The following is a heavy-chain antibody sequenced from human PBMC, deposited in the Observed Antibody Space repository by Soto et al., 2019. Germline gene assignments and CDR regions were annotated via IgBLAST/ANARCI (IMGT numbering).Heavy chain of an antibody. CDR3: ARQRDYYGSGSPGDYYGMDV. D-gene: IGHD3-10*01. CDR1: GGSISSSRYY. V-gene: IGHV4-39*01. CDR2: IYYSGST. Sequence: SETLSLTCTVSGGSISSSRYYWGWIRQPPGKGLEWIGSIYYSGSTYYNPSLKSRVTISVDTSKSQFSLKLSSVTAADTAVYYCARQRDYYGSGSPGDYYGMDVWGQGTTVTVSS. J-gene: IGHJ6*02.